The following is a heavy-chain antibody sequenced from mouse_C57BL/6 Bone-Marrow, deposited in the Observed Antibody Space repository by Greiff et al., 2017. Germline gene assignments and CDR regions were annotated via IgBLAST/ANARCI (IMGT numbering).Heavy chain of an antibody. V-gene: IGHV1-82*01. J-gene: IGHJ4*01. CDR3: ARSLLRYPHYYAMDY. CDR1: GYAFSSSW. D-gene: IGHD1-1*01. Sequence: VHLVESGPELVKPGASVKISCKASGYAFSSSWMNWVKQRPGKGLEWIGRIYPGDGDTNYNGKFKGKATLTADKSSSTAYMQLSSLTSEDSAVYFCARSLLRYPHYYAMDYWGQGTSVTVSS. CDR2: IYPGDGDT.